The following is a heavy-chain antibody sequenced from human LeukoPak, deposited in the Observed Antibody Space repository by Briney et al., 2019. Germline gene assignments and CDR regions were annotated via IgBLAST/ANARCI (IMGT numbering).Heavy chain of an antibody. J-gene: IGHJ4*02. CDR1: GGSISSSSYY. CDR3: ARFSGWHGGPFDY. Sequence: SETLSLTCTVSGGSISSSSYYWGWIRQPPGKGLEWIGSIYYSGSTYYNPSLKSRVTISVDTSKNQFSLKLSSVTAADTAVYYCARFSGWHGGPFDYWGQGTLVTVSS. V-gene: IGHV4-39*07. D-gene: IGHD6-19*01. CDR2: IYYSGST.